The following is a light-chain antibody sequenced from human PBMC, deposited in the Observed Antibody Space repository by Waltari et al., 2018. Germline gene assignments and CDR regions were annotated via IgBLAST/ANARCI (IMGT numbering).Light chain of an antibody. CDR3: AAWDDSLKGVV. J-gene: IGLJ2*01. CDR1: SSNIGSNT. V-gene: IGLV1-44*01. CDR2: RNN. Sequence: QSVLTQSPSASGTPGQRVTISCSGSSSNIGSNTVNWYQQLPGTAPNLLSYRNNQRPSGVPGRFAGSKSGHPASLAIRGLQSEDEADYYCAAWDDSLKGVVFGGGTKLTVL.